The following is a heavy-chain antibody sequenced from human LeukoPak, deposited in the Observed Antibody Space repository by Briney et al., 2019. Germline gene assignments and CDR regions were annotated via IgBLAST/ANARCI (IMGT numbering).Heavy chain of an antibody. CDR2: LSDSGSST. CDR1: GFTFSTYA. V-gene: IGHV3-23*01. CDR3: TKAQERFYFDY. D-gene: IGHD1-1*01. Sequence: GGSLRLSCAASGFTFSTYAMHWVRQAPGKGLDWVSGLSDSGSSTFYADSVKGRFTISRDNSKNTLYLQMNSLRAEDTAVYFCTKAQERFYFDYWGQGSLVTVS. J-gene: IGHJ4*02.